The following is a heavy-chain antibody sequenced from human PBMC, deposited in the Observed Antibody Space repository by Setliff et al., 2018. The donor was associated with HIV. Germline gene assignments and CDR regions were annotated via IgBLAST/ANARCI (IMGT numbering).Heavy chain of an antibody. Sequence: SETLSLTCTVSGGSISSGDYYWSWIRQPPGKGLEWIGYIYYSGSTYYNPSLKSRLTISVDTSKNQFSLKLRSVTAADTAVYYCARDPPGYGDSNDYWGQGTLVTVSS. CDR1: GGSISSGDYY. D-gene: IGHD4-17*01. CDR3: ARDPPGYGDSNDY. V-gene: IGHV4-31*03. J-gene: IGHJ4*02. CDR2: IYYSGST.